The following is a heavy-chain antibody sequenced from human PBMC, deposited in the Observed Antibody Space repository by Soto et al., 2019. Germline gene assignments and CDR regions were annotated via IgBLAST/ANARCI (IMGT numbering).Heavy chain of an antibody. CDR3: ARDLVWAFDS. D-gene: IGHD6-6*01. J-gene: IGHJ4*02. CDR1: GSTFSTFS. CDR2: ISGGGRPI. V-gene: IGHV3-48*02. Sequence: EVQLVESGGGSVQPGGSLRLSCAASGSTFSTFSMNWVRQAPGRGLEWISYISGGGRPISYADSVKGRFTISRDNAKNSLYLQMDSLTDEDTAVYYCARDLVWAFDSWGQGTLVTVSS.